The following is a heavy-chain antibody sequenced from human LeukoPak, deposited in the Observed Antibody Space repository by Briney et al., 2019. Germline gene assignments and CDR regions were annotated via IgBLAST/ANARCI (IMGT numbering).Heavy chain of an antibody. CDR2: IYTSGST. Sequence: PSETLSLTCTVSGGSISSGSYYWSWIRQPAGKGLEWIGRIYTSGSTNYNPSLKSRVTMSLDTSKNQFSLKLSSVTAADTAVYYCANSIDFDYGDYYFDYWGQGALVTVSS. CDR1: GGSISSGSYY. J-gene: IGHJ4*02. CDR3: ANSIDFDYGDYYFDY. D-gene: IGHD4-17*01. V-gene: IGHV4-61*02.